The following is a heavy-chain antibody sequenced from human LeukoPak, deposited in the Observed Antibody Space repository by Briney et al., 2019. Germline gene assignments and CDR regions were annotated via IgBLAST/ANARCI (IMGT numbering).Heavy chain of an antibody. J-gene: IGHJ3*02. D-gene: IGHD3-22*01. CDR2: TYTGGNS. V-gene: IGHV3-53*01. Sequence: QPGGSLRLSCAASGFTASSIHMVWVRQAPGKGLEWVSVTYTGGNSYYADSVKGRFIISRDISKNTLYLQMNSLRAEDSALYYCARGGRGSAAVVAPRSFDIWGQGTMVTVSS. CDR1: GFTASSIH. CDR3: ARGGRGSAAVVAPRSFDI.